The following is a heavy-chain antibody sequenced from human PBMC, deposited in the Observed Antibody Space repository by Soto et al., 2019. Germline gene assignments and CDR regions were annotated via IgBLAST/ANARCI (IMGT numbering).Heavy chain of an antibody. D-gene: IGHD5-18*01. V-gene: IGHV3-48*02. CDR3: ASNSYGYAGGDDY. CDR2: ISSSSSTI. CDR1: GFTFSSYS. J-gene: IGHJ4*02. Sequence: EVQLVESWGGLVQPGGSLRLSCAASGFTFSSYSMNWVRQAPGKGLEWVSYISSSSSTIYYADSVKGRFTISRDNAKNSLYLQMNSLRDEDTAVYYGASNSYGYAGGDDYWGQGTLVTVSS.